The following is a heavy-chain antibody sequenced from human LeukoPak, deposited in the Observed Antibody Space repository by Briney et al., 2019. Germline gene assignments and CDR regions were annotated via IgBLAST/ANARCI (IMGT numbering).Heavy chain of an antibody. Sequence: GASVKVSCKVSGYTLTELSMHWVRQAPGKGLEWMGGFDPEDGETIYAQKFQGRVTMTEDTSTDTAYMELSSLRSEDTALYYCAKDFDPATGSRMDVWGQGTTVTVSS. J-gene: IGHJ6*02. D-gene: IGHD1-14*01. V-gene: IGHV1-24*01. CDR3: AKDFDPATGSRMDV. CDR1: GYTLTELS. CDR2: FDPEDGET.